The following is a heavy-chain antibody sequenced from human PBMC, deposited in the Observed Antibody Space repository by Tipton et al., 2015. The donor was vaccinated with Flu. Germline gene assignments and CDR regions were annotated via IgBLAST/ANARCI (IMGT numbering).Heavy chain of an antibody. J-gene: IGHJ6*02. CDR1: GDSISSNY. CDR3: ARGVAVAGSPYYSYAMDV. D-gene: IGHD6-19*01. Sequence: TLSLTCTVSGDSISSNYWSWIRQPPGKGLEWIGYIYNSGSINYNPSLKSRVTMSVDTSKNHFSLRLSSVTAADTAVYYCARGVAVAGSPYYSYAMDVWGQGTTVTVSS. V-gene: IGHV4-59*01. CDR2: IYNSGSI.